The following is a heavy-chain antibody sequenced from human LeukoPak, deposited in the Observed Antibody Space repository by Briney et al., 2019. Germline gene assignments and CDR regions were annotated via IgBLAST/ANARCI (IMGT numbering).Heavy chain of an antibody. D-gene: IGHD3-22*01. J-gene: IGHJ4*02. CDR2: IYWDDDR. Sequence: SGPTLMNSTQTLTLTCTFSGFSLNTRGVGVGWIRQPPGRALEWLALIYWDDDRRYSPSLKSRLTITKDTSKNQVVLTITNMDPVDTATYFCAHRKNYYDSSVFDNWGQGTLVTLSS. CDR3: AHRKNYYDSSVFDN. CDR1: GFSLNTRGVG. V-gene: IGHV2-5*02.